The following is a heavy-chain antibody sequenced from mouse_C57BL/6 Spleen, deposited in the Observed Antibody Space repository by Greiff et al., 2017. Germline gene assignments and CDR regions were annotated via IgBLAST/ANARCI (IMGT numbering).Heavy chain of an antibody. CDR2: IDPEDGET. Sequence: EVQLQQSGAELVKPGASVKLSCTASGFNIKDYYMHWVKQRTEQGLEWIGRIDPEDGETNYAPKFQGKATITADTSSNTAYLQLSSLTSADTAVYYCAREALTTVVPFAYWGQGTLVTVSA. CDR1: GFNIKDYY. D-gene: IGHD1-1*01. CDR3: AREALTTVVPFAY. V-gene: IGHV14-2*01. J-gene: IGHJ3*01.